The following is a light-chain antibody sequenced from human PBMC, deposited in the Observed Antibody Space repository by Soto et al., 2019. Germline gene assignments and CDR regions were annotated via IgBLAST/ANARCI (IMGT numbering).Light chain of an antibody. Sequence: DIQMTQSPSTLSASVGDRVTITCRASQSISSWLAWYQQKPGRAPKLLIYKASSLESGVPSRFSGSGSGTEFTLTISSLQPDDFATYYCQQYNSQWPFGQGTKVDI. CDR1: QSISSW. CDR3: QQYNSQWP. J-gene: IGKJ1*01. CDR2: KAS. V-gene: IGKV1-5*03.